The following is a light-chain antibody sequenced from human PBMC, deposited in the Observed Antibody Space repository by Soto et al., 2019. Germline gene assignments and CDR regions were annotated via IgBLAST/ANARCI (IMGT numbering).Light chain of an antibody. J-gene: IGKJ5*01. Sequence: DIPMTQSPSSLSASVGDRVTITCQASQNINNYLNWYQQKPGRAPKLLIYDASNLEAGVPSRFRGSGSGTDFTLTVSSLQPEDFATYYCQQSYSLITFGQGTRLEIK. CDR1: QNINNY. V-gene: IGKV1-39*01. CDR3: QQSYSLIT. CDR2: DAS.